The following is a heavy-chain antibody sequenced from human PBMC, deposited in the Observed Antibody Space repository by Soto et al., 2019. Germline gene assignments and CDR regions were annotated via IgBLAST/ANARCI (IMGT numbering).Heavy chain of an antibody. J-gene: IGHJ4*02. CDR1: GGSISSYY. CDR3: ERVHSGSYSDY. V-gene: IGHV4-59*12. CDR2: IYYRGNT. D-gene: IGHD1-26*01. Sequence: PSETLSLTCTVSGGSISSYYWSWIRQPPGKGLEWIGYIYYRGNTNYNPSLKSRVTISVDTSKNQFSLKLSSVTAADTAVYYCERVHSGSYSDYWGQGTLVTVSS.